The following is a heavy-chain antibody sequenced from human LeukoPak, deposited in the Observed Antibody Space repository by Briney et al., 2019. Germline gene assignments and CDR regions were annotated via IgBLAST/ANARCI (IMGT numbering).Heavy chain of an antibody. Sequence: LPGGSLRLSCAASGFTFDDYGMSWVRQAPGKGLEWVSSIDWNGSSTGYADSVKGRFTISRDDAKNSLYLQMDSLRAEDTALYYCARDADYYFDQWGQGTLVTVSS. V-gene: IGHV3-20*04. J-gene: IGHJ4*02. CDR2: IDWNGSST. CDR3: ARDADYYFDQ. CDR1: GFTFDDYG.